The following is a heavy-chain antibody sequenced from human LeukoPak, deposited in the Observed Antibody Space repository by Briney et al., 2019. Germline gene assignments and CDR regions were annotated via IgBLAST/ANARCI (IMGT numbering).Heavy chain of an antibody. V-gene: IGHV1-69*01. CDR2: IIPIFGTA. CDR3: ARGTISDGHFDY. J-gene: IGHJ4*02. Sequence: EASVKVSCKASGGTFSSYAISWVRQAPGQGLEWMGGIIPIFGTANYAQKFQGRVTFTADESTSTAYMELSSLRSEDTAVYYCARGTISDGHFDYWGQGTLVTVSS. CDR1: GGTFSSYA. D-gene: IGHD3-3*01.